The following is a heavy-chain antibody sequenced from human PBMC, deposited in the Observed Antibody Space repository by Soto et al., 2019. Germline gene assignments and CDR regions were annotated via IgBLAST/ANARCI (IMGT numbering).Heavy chain of an antibody. V-gene: IGHV4-31*03. CDR2: IYYSGST. J-gene: IGHJ3*02. Sequence: PSETLSLTCTVSGGSISSGGYYWSWIRQHPGKGLEWIGYIYYSGSTYYNPSLKSRVTISVDTSKNQFSLKLSSVTAADTAVYYCATTVPQRSDYYDSSGYPDAFDIWGQGTTVTVSS. CDR1: GGSISSGGYY. CDR3: ATTVPQRSDYYDSSGYPDAFDI. D-gene: IGHD3-22*01.